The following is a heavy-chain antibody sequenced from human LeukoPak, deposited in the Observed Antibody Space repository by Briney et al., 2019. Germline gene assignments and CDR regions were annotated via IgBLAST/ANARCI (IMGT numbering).Heavy chain of an antibody. CDR2: INNDGSIT. CDR3: ARGPSVLGAIDN. Sequence: AGGSLRLSCAASGFIFSRYWMHWVRQAPGKELVWVSRINNDGSITNSADSVKGRFTISRDNAKDMLYLQMDSLRVEDTAIYYCARGPSVLGAIDNWGQGTLVGVSS. J-gene: IGHJ4*02. V-gene: IGHV3-74*01. CDR1: GFIFSRYW. D-gene: IGHD3-10*01.